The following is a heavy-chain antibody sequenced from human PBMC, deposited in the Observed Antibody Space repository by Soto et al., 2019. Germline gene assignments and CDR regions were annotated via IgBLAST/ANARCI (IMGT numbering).Heavy chain of an antibody. V-gene: IGHV3-64D*06. CDR3: VKVSGYCTGGSCFSYFDY. CDR2: ISGSGGNI. CDR1: GFTFSHHS. J-gene: IGHJ4*02. Sequence: VQLVESGGGLVQPGGSLRLSCSGSGFTFSHHSLYWVRQPPGKGLQCVSSISGSGGNIYYAESVKGRFTISRDNSKNTLYLQMTSLSSEDSAVYYCVKVSGYCTGGSCFSYFDYWGQGTPVTVSS. D-gene: IGHD2-15*01.